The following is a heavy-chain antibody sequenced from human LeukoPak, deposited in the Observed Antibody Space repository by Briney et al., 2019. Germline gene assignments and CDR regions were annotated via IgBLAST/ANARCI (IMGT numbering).Heavy chain of an antibody. CDR3: AKEGVPLYSYGLYYYYGMDV. Sequence: GRSLRLSCAASGFTFSSYGMHWVRQVPGKGLEWVAVISYDGSNKYYADSVKGRFTISRDNSKNTLYLQMNSLRVEDTAVYYCAKEGVPLYSYGLYYYYGMDVWGQGTTVTVSS. J-gene: IGHJ6*02. CDR1: GFTFSSYG. V-gene: IGHV3-30*18. D-gene: IGHD5-18*01. CDR2: ISYDGSNK.